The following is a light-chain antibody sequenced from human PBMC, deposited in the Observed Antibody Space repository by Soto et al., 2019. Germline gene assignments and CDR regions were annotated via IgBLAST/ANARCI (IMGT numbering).Light chain of an antibody. CDR3: QQSYSTRPIT. Sequence: DIQMTQSPSSLSSSIGDRVTITCRASQSISSYLNWYQQKPGKDPKLLIYAASSLQSGVPSRFSGSGSGTDFTLTISSLQHEDFATYYCQQSYSTRPITFGGGTKVDIK. CDR2: AAS. J-gene: IGKJ4*01. CDR1: QSISSY. V-gene: IGKV1-39*01.